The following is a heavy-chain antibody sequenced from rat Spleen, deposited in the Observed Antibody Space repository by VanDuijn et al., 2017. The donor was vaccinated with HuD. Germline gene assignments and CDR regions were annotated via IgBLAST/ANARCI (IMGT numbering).Heavy chain of an antibody. D-gene: IGHD1-1*01. J-gene: IGHJ3*01. Sequence: EVQLVESGGGLVQPGRSLKLSCAASGFSFSSFAMAWVRQAPKKGLEWVATISSGGSTTYYPDSVKGRFTISRDNAKSTLYLQMESLRSEDTATYYCAKDLDYSGDNWLAYWGQGTLVTVSS. V-gene: IGHV5-7*01. CDR1: GFSFSSFA. CDR3: AKDLDYSGDNWLAY. CDR2: ISSGGSTT.